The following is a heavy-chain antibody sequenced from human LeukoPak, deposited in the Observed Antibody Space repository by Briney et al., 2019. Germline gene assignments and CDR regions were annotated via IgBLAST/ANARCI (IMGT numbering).Heavy chain of an antibody. V-gene: IGHV3-23*01. J-gene: IGHJ5*02. CDR2: VSGSGGST. CDR3: AKSNGYRVYNWFDP. D-gene: IGHD1-1*01. CDR1: GFTFSSYA. Sequence: GGSLRLSCAASGFTFSSYAMGWVRQAPGKGLEWVSSVSGSGGSTYYADSVKGRFTISRDNSNNTLYLQMNSLRAEDTAVYYRAKSNGYRVYNWFDPWGQGTLVTVSS.